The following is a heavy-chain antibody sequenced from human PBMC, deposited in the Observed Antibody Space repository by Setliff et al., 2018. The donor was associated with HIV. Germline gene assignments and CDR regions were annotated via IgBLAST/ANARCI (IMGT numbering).Heavy chain of an antibody. J-gene: IGHJ4*02. CDR1: GFSFSSYW. Sequence: GSLRLSCAASGFSFSSYWMHWVRQAPGKGLVWVSRINTDGSSTSYADSVKGRFTISRDNAKNTLYLQMNSLRAEDTAVYYCARHDVVRGAIDNWGQGTLVTVSS. D-gene: IGHD3-10*01. CDR3: ARHDVVRGAIDN. V-gene: IGHV3-74*01. CDR2: INTDGSST.